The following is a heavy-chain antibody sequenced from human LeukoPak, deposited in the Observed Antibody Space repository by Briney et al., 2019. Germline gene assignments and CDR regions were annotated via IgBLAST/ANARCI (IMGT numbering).Heavy chain of an antibody. Sequence: TGGSLRLSCAASGFTFSTYEMNWVRQAPGKGLEWLSYINNSGGTIYYADSVKGRFTISRDNSKNTVYLQMNSLGGEDTAVYYCAREIFGSGSYPDYWGQGTLVTVSS. V-gene: IGHV3-48*03. CDR1: GFTFSTYE. D-gene: IGHD3-10*01. J-gene: IGHJ4*02. CDR3: AREIFGSGSYPDY. CDR2: INNSGGTI.